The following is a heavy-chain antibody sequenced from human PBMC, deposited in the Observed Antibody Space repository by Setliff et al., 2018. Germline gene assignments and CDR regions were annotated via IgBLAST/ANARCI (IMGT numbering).Heavy chain of an antibody. D-gene: IGHD2-15*01. CDR3: ASQSNCSGGSCFDY. V-gene: IGHV4-39*01. J-gene: IGHJ4*02. CDR1: GGSISSSSYY. Sequence: SETLSLTCTVSGGSISSSSYYWGWIRQPPGKGLEWIGSIYYSGSTYYNPSLKSRVTISVDTSENQFSLKLSSVTAADTAVYYCASQSNCSGGSCFDYWGQGTLVTVSS. CDR2: IYYSGST.